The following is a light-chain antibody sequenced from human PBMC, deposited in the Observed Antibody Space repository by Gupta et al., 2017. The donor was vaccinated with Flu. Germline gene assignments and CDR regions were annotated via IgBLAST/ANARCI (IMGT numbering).Light chain of an antibody. Sequence: QSVLAQPPSLFGATEKKNTIPCTANSSNIWAGYDVHWYHHPPKTAPKLLIFDNNNRPAGVPDRFSGSKSVTSASLAITELQAVDEADYYCQSYYITLSHWVFGGGTRLTVL. J-gene: IGLJ3*02. CDR3: QSYYITLSHWV. CDR2: DNN. CDR1: SSNIWAGYD. V-gene: IGLV1-40*01.